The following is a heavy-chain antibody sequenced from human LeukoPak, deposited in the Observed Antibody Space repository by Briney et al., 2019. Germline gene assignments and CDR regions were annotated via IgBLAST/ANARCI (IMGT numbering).Heavy chain of an antibody. Sequence: VRGRVSISNINRDGSATHYADSVKGRFTIARDNAKNTVYLQMNTLTADDTAVSYCISPTVGWGQGTLVTVSS. J-gene: IGHJ4*02. CDR2: INRDGSAT. CDR3: ISPTVG. D-gene: IGHD3-3*01. V-gene: IGHV3-74*01.